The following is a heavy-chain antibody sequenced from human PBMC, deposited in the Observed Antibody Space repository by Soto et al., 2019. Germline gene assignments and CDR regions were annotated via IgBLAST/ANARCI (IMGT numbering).Heavy chain of an antibody. CDR3: ARAVHYYDSSGFPPFDS. V-gene: IGHV1-18*01. CDR2: ISAYNGNT. CDR1: GYAFTSYG. Sequence: SENGDCKSSGYAFTSYGISWVRQAPGQGLEWMGWISAYNGNTNYAQKLQGRVTMTTDTSTSTAHMELRSLRSDDTAVYYCARAVHYYDSSGFPPFDSWGQGTLVTFSS. J-gene: IGHJ4*02. D-gene: IGHD3-22*01.